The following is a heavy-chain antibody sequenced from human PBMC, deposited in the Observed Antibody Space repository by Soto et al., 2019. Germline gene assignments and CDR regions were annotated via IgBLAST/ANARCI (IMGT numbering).Heavy chain of an antibody. CDR2: IGSSGGNS. D-gene: IGHD1-1*01. Sequence: EVQLVESGGGLVKPGGSLRLSCAVSGFIFSDFSMNWVRQAPGKGLEWVASIGSSGGNSFYADSVKGRFIISRDNAKTSLDLQINSLRAEDTAVYDCAREKRHNSLGGRFGMDVWGQGTTVTVS. CDR3: AREKRHNSLGGRFGMDV. CDR1: GFIFSDFS. V-gene: IGHV3-21*01. J-gene: IGHJ6*02.